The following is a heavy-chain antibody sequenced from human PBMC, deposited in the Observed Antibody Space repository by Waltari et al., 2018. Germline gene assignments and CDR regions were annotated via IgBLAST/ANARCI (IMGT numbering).Heavy chain of an antibody. CDR3: AREDGSGSYYEDWFDP. CDR1: GYTFTSYT. V-gene: IGHV1-3*01. D-gene: IGHD3-10*01. J-gene: IGHJ5*02. CDR2: INGGNGKT. Sequence: QVQLVQSAAEVKKPGASVKVTCKASGYTFTSYTIHWVRQAPGQGLEWMGWINGGNGKTKYSQKLQGRVTMTRDTSASTAYLEMTCLRSEDTAIYFCAREDGSGSYYEDWFDPWGQGTLVTVSS.